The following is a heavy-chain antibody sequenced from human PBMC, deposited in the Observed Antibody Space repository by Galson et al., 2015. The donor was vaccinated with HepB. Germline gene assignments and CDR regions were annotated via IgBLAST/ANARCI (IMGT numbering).Heavy chain of an antibody. CDR3: ARDFPPWCSGGSCYGGGFDY. J-gene: IGHJ4*02. V-gene: IGHV3-7*03. CDR1: GFTFSSYW. Sequence: SLRLSCAASGFTFSSYWMSWVRQAPGKGLEWVANIKQDGSEKYYVDSVKGRFTISRDNAKNSLYLQMNSLRAEDTAVYYCARDFPPWCSGGSCYGGGFDYWGQGTLVTVSS. CDR2: IKQDGSEK. D-gene: IGHD2-15*01.